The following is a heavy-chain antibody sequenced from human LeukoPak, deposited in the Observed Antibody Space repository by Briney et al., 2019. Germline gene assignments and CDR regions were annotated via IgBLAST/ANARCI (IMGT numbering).Heavy chain of an antibody. D-gene: IGHD6-19*01. CDR2: INGDGRIT. CDR1: GFTLSSYW. CDR3: AKDRYNSGWYDLGY. Sequence: GGSLRLSCAASGFTLSSYWMHWVRQAPGKGLVWVSRINGDGRITTYADSVKGRFTISRDNSKNTLYLKMSSLRAEDTAVYYCAKDRYNSGWYDLGYWGQGTLVTVSS. V-gene: IGHV3-74*01. J-gene: IGHJ4*02.